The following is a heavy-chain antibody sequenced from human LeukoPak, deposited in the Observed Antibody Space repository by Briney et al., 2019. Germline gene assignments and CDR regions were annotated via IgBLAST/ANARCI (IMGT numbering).Heavy chain of an antibody. CDR2: IKEDGSTK. D-gene: IGHD6-6*01. CDR3: ARIGYRSSSFDY. CDR1: GFTFYHYW. V-gene: IGHV3-7*01. J-gene: IGHJ4*02. Sequence: GGSLRLSCAASGFTFYHYWMSWVRQAPGKGLEWVANIKEDGSTKYYMDSVKGRFTISRDNAKNSLYLQMNSLRVEDTAVYYCARIGYRSSSFDYWGQGTLVTASS.